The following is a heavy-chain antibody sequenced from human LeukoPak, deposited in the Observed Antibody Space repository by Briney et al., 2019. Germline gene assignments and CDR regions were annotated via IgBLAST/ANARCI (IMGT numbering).Heavy chain of an antibody. D-gene: IGHD3-22*01. Sequence: VKVSCKASGYTFTSYGISWVRQAPGQGLEWMGGISPIFGTANYAQKFQGRVTITTDESTSTAYMELSSLRSEDTAVYYCARYYYDSSGYYPINWFDPWGQGTLVTVSS. J-gene: IGHJ5*02. CDR2: ISPIFGTA. CDR1: GYTFTSYG. V-gene: IGHV1-69*13. CDR3: ARYYYDSSGYYPINWFDP.